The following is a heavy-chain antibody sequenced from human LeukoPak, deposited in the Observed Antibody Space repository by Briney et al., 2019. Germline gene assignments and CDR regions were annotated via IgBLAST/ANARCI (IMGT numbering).Heavy chain of an antibody. CDR1: GGSIGSSNYY. Sequence: SETLSLTCTVSGGSIGSSNYYWGWIRQPPGKGLEWIGSIYYSGSAYYNASLKSRVTISVDTSKNQSFLKLNSATAADTAVYYCARHVPSRVRSSGWYGEFDYWGQGTLVTVSS. CDR3: ARHVPSRVRSSGWYGEFDY. D-gene: IGHD6-19*01. J-gene: IGHJ4*02. CDR2: IYYSGSA. V-gene: IGHV4-39*01.